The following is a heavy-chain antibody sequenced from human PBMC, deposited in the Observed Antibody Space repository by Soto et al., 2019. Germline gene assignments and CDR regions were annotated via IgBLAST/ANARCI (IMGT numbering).Heavy chain of an antibody. CDR1: GFTFSSYG. D-gene: IGHD7-27*01. V-gene: IGHV3-33*01. J-gene: IGHJ6*02. Sequence: QVQLVESGGGVVQPGRSLRLSCAASGFTFSSYGMHWVRQAPGKGLEWVAVIWYDGSNKYYADSVKGRFTISRDNSKNTLYLQMNSLRAEDTAVYYCARDRGNWAYYYYCGMDVWGQGTTVTVSS. CDR2: IWYDGSNK. CDR3: ARDRGNWAYYYYCGMDV.